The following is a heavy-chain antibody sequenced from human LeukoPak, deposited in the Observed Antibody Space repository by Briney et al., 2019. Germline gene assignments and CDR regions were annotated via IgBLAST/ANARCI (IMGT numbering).Heavy chain of an antibody. J-gene: IGHJ6*03. CDR3: ARHIGGGIEDMDV. V-gene: IGHV4-59*01. CDR1: GGSISSYY. Sequence: SETLSLTCTVSGGSISSYYWSWIRQPPGKGLEWIGYIYYSGSTNYNPSLKSRVTISVDTSKNQFSLKLSSVTAADTAVYYCARHIGGGIEDMDVWGKGTKVTVSS. CDR2: IYYSGST. D-gene: IGHD3-16*02.